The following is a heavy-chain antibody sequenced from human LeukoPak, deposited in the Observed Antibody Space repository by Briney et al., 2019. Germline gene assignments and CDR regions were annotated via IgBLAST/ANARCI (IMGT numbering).Heavy chain of an antibody. J-gene: IGHJ4*02. Sequence: GGSLRLSCAASGFTFSSYAMSWARQAPGKGLEWVSVIYSGGSTYHADSVKGRFTISRDNSKNTLYLQMNSLRAEDTAVYYCASRVSRYWGQGTLVTVSS. D-gene: IGHD3-10*01. CDR3: ASRVSRY. CDR2: IYSGGST. V-gene: IGHV3-66*01. CDR1: GFTFSSYA.